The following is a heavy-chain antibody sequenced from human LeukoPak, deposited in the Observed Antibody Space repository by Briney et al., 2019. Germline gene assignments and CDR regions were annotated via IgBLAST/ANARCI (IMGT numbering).Heavy chain of an antibody. CDR1: GGSISSYY. J-gene: IGHJ3*02. CDR2: IYTSGST. Sequence: SETLSLTCTASGGSISSYYWSWIRQPAGKGLEWIGRIYTSGSTNYNPSLKSRVTMSVDTSKNQFSLKLSSVTAADTAVYYCARDRGIAAAGTDDAFDIWGQGTMLTVSS. D-gene: IGHD6-13*01. V-gene: IGHV4-4*07. CDR3: ARDRGIAAAGTDDAFDI.